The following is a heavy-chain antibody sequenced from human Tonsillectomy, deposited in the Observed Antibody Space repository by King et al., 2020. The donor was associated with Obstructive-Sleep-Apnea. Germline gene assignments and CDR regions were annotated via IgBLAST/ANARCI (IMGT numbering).Heavy chain of an antibody. CDR1: GGSISSYY. D-gene: IGHD1-26*01. J-gene: IGHJ4*02. V-gene: IGHV4-59*01. Sequence: VQLQDSGPGLVKPSETLSLTCTVSGGSISSYYWSWIRQPPGKGLEWIGYIYYSGSTNYNPSLKTRVTISVDTSKNQFSLRLSSVTAADTAVFYCARGGGSPPFDYWGQGTLVTVSS. CDR2: IYYSGST. CDR3: ARGGGSPPFDY.